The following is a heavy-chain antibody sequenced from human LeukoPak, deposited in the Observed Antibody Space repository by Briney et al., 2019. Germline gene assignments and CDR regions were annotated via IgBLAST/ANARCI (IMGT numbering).Heavy chain of an antibody. V-gene: IGHV3-64*01. CDR3: ARSPSYFGSARYYFDS. Sequence: GGSLRLSCAASGFTFSNYAMHWVRQAPGKGLEYVSAISASGSSTYYANSEKGRFTFSRDNSKNTLYLQVGSLTVEDMAVYYCARSPSYFGSARYYFDSWGRGTLVTVSS. CDR1: GFTFSNYA. J-gene: IGHJ4*02. D-gene: IGHD3-10*01. CDR2: ISASGSST.